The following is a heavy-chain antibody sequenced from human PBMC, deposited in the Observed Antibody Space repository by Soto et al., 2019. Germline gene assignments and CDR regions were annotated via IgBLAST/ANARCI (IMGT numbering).Heavy chain of an antibody. CDR1: GFIFNSYS. CDR2: INSGSTSV. V-gene: IGHV3-48*01. D-gene: IGHD1-26*01. CDR3: ASSASPVAY. Sequence: EVQLVESGGGLVQPGGSLRLYCVASGFIFNSYSMNWVRQAPGKGLEWISYINSGSTSVFYADSVKGRFTISRDNAKNSLYLQMNSLRAEDTAVYYCASSASPVAYRGQGTLVTVSS. J-gene: IGHJ4*02.